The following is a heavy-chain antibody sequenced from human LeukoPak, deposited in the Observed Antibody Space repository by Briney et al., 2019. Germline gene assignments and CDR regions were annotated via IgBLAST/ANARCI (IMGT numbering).Heavy chain of an antibody. D-gene: IGHD6-19*01. CDR3: ARDYSAVAALDY. Sequence: GRSLRLSCAASGFTFSSYALHWVRQAPGKGLEWVAVISYDGSNKYYADSVKGRFTISRDNSKNTLYLQMNSLRAEDTAVYYCARDYSAVAALDYWGQGTLVTVSS. V-gene: IGHV3-30-3*01. CDR2: ISYDGSNK. J-gene: IGHJ4*02. CDR1: GFTFSSYA.